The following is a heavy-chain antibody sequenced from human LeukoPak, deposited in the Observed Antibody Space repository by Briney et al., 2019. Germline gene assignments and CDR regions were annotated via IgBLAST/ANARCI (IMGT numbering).Heavy chain of an antibody. J-gene: IGHJ3*02. CDR2: INPGGDNT. V-gene: IGHV1-46*01. CDR3: ARIRDGYNDAYDI. CDR1: GYTFTNYH. Sequence: ASVKVSCKASGYTFTNYHIHWVRQAPGQGLEWMGLINPGGDNTNYAQNFQGRVTMTRDTSASTVYMELSSLRSEDTAIYYCARIRDGYNDAYDIWGQGTVVTVPS. D-gene: IGHD5-24*01.